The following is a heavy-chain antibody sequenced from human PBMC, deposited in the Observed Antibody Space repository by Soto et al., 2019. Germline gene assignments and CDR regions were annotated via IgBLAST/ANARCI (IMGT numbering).Heavy chain of an antibody. J-gene: IGHJ6*02. CDR3: ARDPYNHGDYGYGMDV. Sequence: EVQLVESGGGSVQPGGSLRLSCVVTGFSFSNYWMSWVRQDPGKGLEWVANINQDGSGKVYVDSVKGRFTISRDNAENSLSLQMNSLRAEDAAVYYCARDPYNHGDYGYGMDVWGQGTTGTVSS. CDR1: GFSFSNYW. V-gene: IGHV3-7*05. D-gene: IGHD3-10*01. CDR2: INQDGSGK.